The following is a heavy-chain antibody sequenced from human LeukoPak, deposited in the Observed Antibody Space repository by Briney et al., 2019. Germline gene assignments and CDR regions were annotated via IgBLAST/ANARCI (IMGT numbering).Heavy chain of an antibody. V-gene: IGHV3-7*01. CDR2: IKQDGSEK. CDR3: AREFRGNYDFWSGYYTGILDY. CDR1: GFTFSSYW. Sequence: PGGSLRLSCAASGFTFSSYWMSWVRQAPGKGLEWVANIKQDGSEKYYVDSVKGRFTISRGNAKNSLYLQMNSLRAEDTAVYYCAREFRGNYDFWSGYYTGILDYWGQGTLVTVSS. J-gene: IGHJ4*02. D-gene: IGHD3-3*01.